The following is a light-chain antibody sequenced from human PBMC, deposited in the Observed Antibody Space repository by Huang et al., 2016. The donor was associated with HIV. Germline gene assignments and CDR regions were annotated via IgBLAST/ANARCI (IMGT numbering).Light chain of an antibody. Sequence: EIVMTQSPATLSVSPGERATLSCRASQSVSDYLAWYQQKPGQAPRLLISGASTSATGIPARFSGSGSGTEFTLTISSLQSEDFAVYYCQQYFEWPPTTFGQGTKVEIK. CDR3: QQYFEWPPTT. J-gene: IGKJ1*01. CDR1: QSVSDY. V-gene: IGKV3-15*01. CDR2: GAS.